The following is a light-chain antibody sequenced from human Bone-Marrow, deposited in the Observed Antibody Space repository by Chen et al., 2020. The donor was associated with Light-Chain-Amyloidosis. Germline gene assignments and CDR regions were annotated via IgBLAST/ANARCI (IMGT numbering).Light chain of an antibody. CDR3: QQYKTYPWT. CDR2: KAT. Sequence: DIQMTQSPSTLSASVRDRFTLTCRASQSIGTWLAWYQQTPGQAPKLLIYKATSLQSGIPSRFSGSASRTEFTLTISSLPPDDFATYYCQQYKTYPWTFGQGTKVEIK. J-gene: IGKJ1*01. CDR1: QSIGTW. V-gene: IGKV1-5*03.